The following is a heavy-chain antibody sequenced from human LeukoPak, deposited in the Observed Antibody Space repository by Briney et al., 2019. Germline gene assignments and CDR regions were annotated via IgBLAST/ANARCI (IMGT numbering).Heavy chain of an antibody. D-gene: IGHD6-19*01. CDR2: ISYDGSNK. CDR1: GFTFSSYG. CDR3: AKDPQYSSGWYEYYFDY. Sequence: GGSLRLSCAASGFTFSSYGMHWVRQAPGKGLEWVAVISYDGSNKYYADSVKGQFTISRDNSKNTLYLQMNSLRAEDTAVYYCAKDPQYSSGWYEYYFDYWGQGTLVTVSS. J-gene: IGHJ4*02. V-gene: IGHV3-30*18.